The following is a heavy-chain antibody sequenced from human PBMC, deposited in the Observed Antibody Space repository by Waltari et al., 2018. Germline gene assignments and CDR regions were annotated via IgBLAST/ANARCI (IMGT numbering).Heavy chain of an antibody. D-gene: IGHD7-27*01. Sequence: EVQLVESGGGLVEPGGSLRLSCAASGFTFSSYEMNWVRQAPGKGLEWVSYISSSGSPIYYADSVKGRFTIYRDNDKNSLYRQRNSLRAEDTAVYYCARDLGNWGGWFDPWGQGTLVTVSS. J-gene: IGHJ5*02. CDR3: ARDLGNWGGWFDP. V-gene: IGHV3-48*03. CDR1: GFTFSSYE. CDR2: ISSSGSPI.